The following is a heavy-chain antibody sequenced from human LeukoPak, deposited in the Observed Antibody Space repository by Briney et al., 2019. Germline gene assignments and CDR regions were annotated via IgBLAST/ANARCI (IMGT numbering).Heavy chain of an antibody. D-gene: IGHD1-7*01. CDR1: GYSFTNYW. J-gene: IGHJ4*02. CDR3: ARREATTEYFDF. V-gene: IGHV5-51*01. CDR2: IYPGDSDT. Sequence: GESLKISCKGSGYSFTNYWIAWVRQMPGKGLEWTGVIYPGDSDTRYNPSFQGQVTISADRSFGTAYLQWSSLKASDSAMYYCARREATTEYFDFWGQGTLVTVSS.